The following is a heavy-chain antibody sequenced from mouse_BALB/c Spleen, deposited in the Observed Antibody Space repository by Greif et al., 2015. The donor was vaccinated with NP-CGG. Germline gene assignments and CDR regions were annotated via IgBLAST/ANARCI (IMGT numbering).Heavy chain of an antibody. CDR2: ISSGGSYT. Sequence: VQLQQSGGGLVKPGGSLKLSCAASGFTFSSYAMSWVRQSPEKRLEWVAEISSGGSYTYYPDTVTGRFTISRDNAKNPLYREMSSLGSEDPAMYYCARGGVTMTTRGAMDYWGQGTSVTVSS. CDR1: GFTFSSYA. CDR3: ARGGVTMTTRGAMDY. J-gene: IGHJ4*01. D-gene: IGHD1-1*02. V-gene: IGHV5-9-4*01.